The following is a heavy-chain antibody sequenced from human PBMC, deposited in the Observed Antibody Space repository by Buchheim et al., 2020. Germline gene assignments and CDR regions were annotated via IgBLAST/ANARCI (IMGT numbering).Heavy chain of an antibody. CDR2: ISYDGSNK. CDR3: AKLDVGTIFGVVTHLYYYYYGMDV. Sequence: QVQLVESGGGVVQPGRSLRLSCAASGFTFSSYGMHWVRQAPGKGLEWVAVISYDGSNKYYADSVKGRFTISRDNSENTLYLQMNSLRAEDTAVYYCAKLDVGTIFGVVTHLYYYYYGMDVWGQGTT. CDR1: GFTFSSYG. J-gene: IGHJ6*02. D-gene: IGHD3-3*01. V-gene: IGHV3-30*18.